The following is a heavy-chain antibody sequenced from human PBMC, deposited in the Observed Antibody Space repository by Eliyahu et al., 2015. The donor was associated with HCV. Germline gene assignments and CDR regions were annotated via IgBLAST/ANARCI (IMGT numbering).Heavy chain of an antibody. CDR1: GYTFTSYD. V-gene: IGHV1-8*01. CDR3: ARGLKNKRAPAGVIMYYLDY. D-gene: IGHD3-10*01. Sequence: QVQLVQFGAEVKEPGASVKVSCKASGYTFTSYDINWVRQATGQGLEWMGWMNPNSGNMGYAQKFQGRVTMTRNTSISTTYMELSSLRSEDTAVYYCARGLKNKRAPAGVIMYYLDYWGQGSPITVSS. J-gene: IGHJ4*02. CDR2: MNPNSGNM.